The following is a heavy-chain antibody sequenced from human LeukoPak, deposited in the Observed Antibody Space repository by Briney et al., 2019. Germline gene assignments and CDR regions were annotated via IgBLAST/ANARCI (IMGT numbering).Heavy chain of an antibody. CDR2: ITGYNANT. CDR3: AKSNGYGLVDI. J-gene: IGHJ3*02. Sequence: ASVKVSCKTSGYSFTTFGISWVRQAPGQGLEWMGWITGYNANTNYAQKFQGRVTMTIDTSTTTVFMELRSLESDDTAVYYCAKSNGYGLVDIWGQGTMVTVSS. D-gene: IGHD3-10*01. CDR1: GYSFTTFG. V-gene: IGHV1-18*01.